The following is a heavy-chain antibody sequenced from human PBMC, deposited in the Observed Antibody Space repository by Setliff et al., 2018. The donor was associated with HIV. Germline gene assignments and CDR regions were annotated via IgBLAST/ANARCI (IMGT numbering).Heavy chain of an antibody. Sequence: NPSETLSLTRTVSGDTDFYWSWIRQSPGKGLEWIGYIHASGKANYNPSLKSRVTISLDTSKMQFSLRLTSVTAADTAVYYCATLDPSGGNFLAYWGQGTLVTVSS. CDR2: IHASGKA. V-gene: IGHV4-4*09. CDR3: ATLDPSGGNFLAY. J-gene: IGHJ4*02. D-gene: IGHD2-21*02. CDR1: GDTDFY.